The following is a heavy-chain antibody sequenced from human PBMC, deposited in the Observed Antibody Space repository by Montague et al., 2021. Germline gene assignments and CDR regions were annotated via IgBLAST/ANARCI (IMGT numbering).Heavy chain of an antibody. CDR3: ARGWQKRFDP. CDR1: GDSDAVVEAR. V-gene: IGHV6-1*01. Sequence: CAISGDSDAVVEARCKSKEQTPALQFQRQVVRYHRSEKKNEYAISVKSRITVNPDTSKNQFSLLLNSVTPEDTAVYYCARGWQKRFDPWGQGTLVTVSS. CDR2: RYHRSEKKN. J-gene: IGHJ5*02. D-gene: IGHD5-24*01.